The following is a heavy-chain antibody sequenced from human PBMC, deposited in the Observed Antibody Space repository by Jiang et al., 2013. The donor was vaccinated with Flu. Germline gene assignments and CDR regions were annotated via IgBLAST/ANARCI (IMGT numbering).Heavy chain of an antibody. D-gene: IGHD4-17*01. J-gene: IGHJ4*02. CDR3: ARDSGDYARYFDY. CDR2: ISYDGSNK. Sequence: VQLVESGGGVVQPGRSLRLSCAASGFTFSSYAMHWVRQAPGKGLEWVAVISYDGSNKYYADSVKGRFTISRDNSKNTLYLQMNSLRAEDTAVYYCARDSGDYARYFDYWGQGTLVTVSS. V-gene: IGHV3-30*01. CDR1: GFTFSSYA.